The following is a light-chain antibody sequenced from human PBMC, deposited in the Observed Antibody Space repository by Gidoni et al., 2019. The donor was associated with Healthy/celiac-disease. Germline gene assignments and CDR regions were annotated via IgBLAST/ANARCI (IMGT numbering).Light chain of an antibody. CDR1: SSNIGSNY. CDR2: SNN. Sequence: QSVLPQPPSASGPPGQRVTISCSGSSSNIGSNYVYWYQQLPGTAPKLLIYSNNQRPSGVPDRFSGSKSGTSASLASSGLRSEDEADYYCAAWDDSLSGPVFGGGTKLTVL. CDR3: AAWDDSLSGPV. V-gene: IGLV1-47*02. J-gene: IGLJ2*01.